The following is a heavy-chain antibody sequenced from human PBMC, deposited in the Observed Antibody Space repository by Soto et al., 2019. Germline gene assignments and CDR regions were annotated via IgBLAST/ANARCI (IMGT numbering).Heavy chain of an antibody. J-gene: IGHJ4*02. CDR1: GFTFSSYW. Sequence: GGSLRLSCAASGFTFSSYWMHWVRQAPGKGLVWVSRINSDGSSTSYAESVKGRFTISRDNAKNTLYLQMNSLRAEDTAVYYCARDGLVTEASTYFDYWGQGTLVTVSS. V-gene: IGHV3-74*01. CDR3: ARDGLVTEASTYFDY. CDR2: INSDGSST. D-gene: IGHD3-9*01.